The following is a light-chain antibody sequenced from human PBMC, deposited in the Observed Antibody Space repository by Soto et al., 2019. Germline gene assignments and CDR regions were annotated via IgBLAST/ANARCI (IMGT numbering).Light chain of an antibody. V-gene: IGLV1-44*01. J-gene: IGLJ3*02. CDR2: SIN. CDR3: SSWDDSLDGPV. CDR1: YSNIGSNF. Sequence: QSVLTQPPSASATPGQTVTISCSGRYSNIGSNFVSWYQRLPGTAPKLLIYSINQRPSGVPHRFSGSKSVTSASLTISGLQSEDEADYFCSSWDDSLDGPVFGGGTKVTVL.